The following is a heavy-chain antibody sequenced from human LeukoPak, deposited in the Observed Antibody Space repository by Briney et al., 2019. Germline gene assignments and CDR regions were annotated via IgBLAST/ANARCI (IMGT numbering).Heavy chain of an antibody. D-gene: IGHD2-15*01. V-gene: IGHV3-30*03. J-gene: IGHJ2*01. CDR1: GFTFSSYS. Sequence: GGSLRLSCAASGFTFSSYSMNWVRQAPGKGLEWVAVISYDGSNKYYADSVKGRFTISRDNAKNSLYLQMNSLRAEDTAVYYCARDQSPYCSGGSCYPVNWYFDLWGRGTLVTVSS. CDR3: ARDQSPYCSGGSCYPVNWYFDL. CDR2: ISYDGSNK.